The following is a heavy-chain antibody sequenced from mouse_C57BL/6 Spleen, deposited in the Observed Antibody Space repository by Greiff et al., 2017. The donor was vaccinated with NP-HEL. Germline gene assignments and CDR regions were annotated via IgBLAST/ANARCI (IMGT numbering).Heavy chain of an antibody. CDR2: IHPNSGST. CDR3: ARRGYYSNSYWYFEV. D-gene: IGHD2-5*01. CDR1: GYTFTSYW. V-gene: IGHV1-64*01. J-gene: IGHJ1*03. Sequence: QVQLQQPGAELVKPGASVKLSCKASGYTFTSYWMHWVKQRPGQGLEWIGMIHPNSGSTNYNEKFKSKATLTVDKSSSTAYMQLSSLTSEDSAVYYCARRGYYSNSYWYFEVWGTGTTVTVSS.